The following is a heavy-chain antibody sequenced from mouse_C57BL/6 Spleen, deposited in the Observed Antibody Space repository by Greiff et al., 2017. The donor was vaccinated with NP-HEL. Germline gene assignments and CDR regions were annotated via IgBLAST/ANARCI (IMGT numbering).Heavy chain of an antibody. V-gene: IGHV1-85*01. Sequence: VQLQQSGPELVKPGASVKLSCKASGYTFTSYDINWVKQRPGQGLEWIGWIYPRDGSNKYNEKFKGKATSTVDTSASTAYLELHSLTSEDSAVYYCARSDYDYDGESFFDYWGQGTTLTVSS. J-gene: IGHJ2*01. CDR3: ARSDYDYDGESFFDY. CDR1: GYTFTSYD. CDR2: IYPRDGSN. D-gene: IGHD2-4*01.